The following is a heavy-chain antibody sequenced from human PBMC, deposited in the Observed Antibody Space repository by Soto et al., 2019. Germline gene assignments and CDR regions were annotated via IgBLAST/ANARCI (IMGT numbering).Heavy chain of an antibody. Sequence: GGSLRLSCAASGFTFSGYAMSWVGQAPGKGLEWVSAISGSGGSTYYADSVKGRFTISRDNSKNTLYLQTNSLRAEDTAVYYCAKPPPYCSSTSCQFDYWGQGTLVTVS. CDR3: AKPPPYCSSTSCQFDY. D-gene: IGHD2-2*01. CDR2: ISGSGGST. J-gene: IGHJ4*02. V-gene: IGHV3-23*01. CDR1: GFTFSGYA.